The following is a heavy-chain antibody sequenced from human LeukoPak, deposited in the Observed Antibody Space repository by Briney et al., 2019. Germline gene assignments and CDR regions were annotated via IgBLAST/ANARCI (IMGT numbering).Heavy chain of an antibody. J-gene: IGHJ2*01. CDR3: ARDSGIAPDWYFDL. D-gene: IGHD6-13*01. V-gene: IGHV7-4-1*02. CDR2: INTNIGNP. Sequence: ASVKVSCKASGYSFTSYGMNWVRQAPGQGLEWMGWINTNIGNPTYAQGFTGRFVFSLDTSVSTAYLQISSLKAEDTAVYYCARDSGIAPDWYFDLWGRGTLVTVSS. CDR1: GYSFTSYG.